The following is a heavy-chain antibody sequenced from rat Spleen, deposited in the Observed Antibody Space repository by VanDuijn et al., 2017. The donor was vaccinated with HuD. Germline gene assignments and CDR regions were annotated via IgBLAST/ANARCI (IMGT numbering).Heavy chain of an antibody. Sequence: EVQLVESGGGLVQPGRSMQLSCAASEFTFSNYEMAWVRQAPTKGLEWVASISYDGSSIYYRDSVKGRFTISRDNAKNTLYLQMDSLRSEDTAPYYCTTMGNYFNYWGQGVMVTVSS. CDR2: ISYDGSSI. J-gene: IGHJ2*01. CDR1: EFTFSNYE. V-gene: IGHV5-20*01. D-gene: IGHD1-7*01. CDR3: TTMGNYFNY.